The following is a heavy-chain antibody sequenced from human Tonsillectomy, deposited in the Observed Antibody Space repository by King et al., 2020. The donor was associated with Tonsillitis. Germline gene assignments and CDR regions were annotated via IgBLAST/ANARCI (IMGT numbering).Heavy chain of an antibody. J-gene: IGHJ4*02. V-gene: IGHV3-53*01. CDR3: ARDVAAAGFLWD. CDR1: GFTISFNY. Sequence: VQLVESGGGLIQPGGSLRLSCAASGFTISFNYMSWVRQAPGKGLEWVSVIYTGGSTYYADSGKGRFTISRDNSKNTLSLQMKSLRAEDTAVYYCARDVAAAGFLWDWGQGALVTVSS. CDR2: IYTGGST. D-gene: IGHD6-13*01.